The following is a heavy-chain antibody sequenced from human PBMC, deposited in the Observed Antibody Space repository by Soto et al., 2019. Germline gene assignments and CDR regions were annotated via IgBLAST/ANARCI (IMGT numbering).Heavy chain of an antibody. CDR3: ARVARGYCSSTSCYLDAFDI. D-gene: IGHD2-2*01. CDR2: IIPILGIA. Sequence: SVKVSCKASGGTFSSYTISWVRQAPGQGLEWMGRIIPILGIANYAQKFQGRVTITADKSTSTAYMELSSLRSEDTAVYYCARVARGYCSSTSCYLDAFDIWGQGTMVTVSS. J-gene: IGHJ3*02. V-gene: IGHV1-69*02. CDR1: GGTFSSYT.